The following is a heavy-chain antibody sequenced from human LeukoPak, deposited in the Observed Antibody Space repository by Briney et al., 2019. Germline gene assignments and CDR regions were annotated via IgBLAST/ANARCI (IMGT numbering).Heavy chain of an antibody. CDR3: ARELAGHYYGSGSSFDY. J-gene: IGHJ4*02. D-gene: IGHD3-10*01. Sequence: GGSLRLSCAASGFSVNEYSMNWVRQAPGKGLEWVANIREDGNEKYYVDSLKGRITISRDNAKNSLYLQMNSLRAEDTAVYYCARELAGHYYGSGSSFDYWGQGTLVTVSS. V-gene: IGHV3-7*01. CDR1: GFSVNEYS. CDR2: IREDGNEK.